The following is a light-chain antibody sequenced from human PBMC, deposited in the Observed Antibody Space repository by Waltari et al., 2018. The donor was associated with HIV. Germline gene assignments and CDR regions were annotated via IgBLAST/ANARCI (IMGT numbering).Light chain of an antibody. CDR1: NSNIGSNT. CDR3: AAWDDSLNGQGV. CDR2: GNN. J-gene: IGLJ1*01. Sequence: QSVLTQPPSASGTPGQRVTISCSGSNSNIGSNTVNWYQQVPGMAPKLVIYGNNQRPPGVSGRFSGSKSGTSASLAISGLQSEDEADYYCAAWDDSLNGQGVFGTGTRVTVL. V-gene: IGLV1-44*01.